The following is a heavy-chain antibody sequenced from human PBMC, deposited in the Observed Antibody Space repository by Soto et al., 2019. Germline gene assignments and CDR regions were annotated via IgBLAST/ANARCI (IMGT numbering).Heavy chain of an antibody. V-gene: IGHV4-39*01. CDR1: GGSISSSSYY. D-gene: IGHD3-9*01. Sequence: SETPSITCTVSGGSISSSSYYWGWIRQPPGKGLEWIGSIYYSGSTYYNPSLKSRVTISVDTSKNQFSLKLSSVTAADTAVYYCARAAEYGYDILTGYYTHWGQGTLLTVSS. CDR2: IYYSGST. J-gene: IGHJ4*02. CDR3: ARAAEYGYDILTGYYTH.